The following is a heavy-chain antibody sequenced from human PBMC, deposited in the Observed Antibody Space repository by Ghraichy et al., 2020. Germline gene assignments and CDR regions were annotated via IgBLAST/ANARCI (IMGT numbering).Heavy chain of an antibody. CDR1: GDSVSTDSAA. CDR3: ARAYCGVTCYSPTDPHFDS. J-gene: IGHJ4*02. V-gene: IGHV6-1*01. D-gene: IGHD2-21*01. Sequence: SQTLSLTYALSGDSVSTDSAAWSWIRQSPSRGLEWLGRTYYRSKWYNDYAVSVKSRITINADTSKNQFSLQLNSVTPEDTAVYYCARAYCGVTCYSPTDPHFDSWGQGTLVIVSS. CDR2: TYYRSKWYN.